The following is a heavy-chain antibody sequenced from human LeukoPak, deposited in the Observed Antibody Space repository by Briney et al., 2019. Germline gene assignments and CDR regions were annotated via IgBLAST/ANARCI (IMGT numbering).Heavy chain of an antibody. D-gene: IGHD3-10*01. CDR2: ISGSGGST. CDR1: GFTFSSYA. J-gene: IGHJ5*02. CDR3: AKDPRAVRGVIYYWFDP. Sequence: GGSLRLSCAASGFTFSSYAMSWVRQAPGKGLEWVSAISGSGGSTYYADSVKGRFTVSRDNSKNTLYLQMNSLRAEDTAVYYCAKDPRAVRGVIYYWFDPWGQGTLVTVSS. V-gene: IGHV3-23*01.